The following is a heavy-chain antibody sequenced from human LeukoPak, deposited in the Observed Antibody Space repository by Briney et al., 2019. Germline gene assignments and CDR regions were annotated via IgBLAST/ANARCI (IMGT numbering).Heavy chain of an antibody. CDR1: GFTFSSYS. CDR3: AKETTLYICSGRGDAFDI. V-gene: IGHV3-48*01. J-gene: IGHJ3*02. CDR2: ISSSSSTM. D-gene: IGHD3-3*01. Sequence: GGSLRLPCAASGFTFSSYSMNWVRQAPGNGLEWVSYISSSSSTMYYADSVKGRFTISRDNSKNTLYLQMNSLRAEDTAVYYCAKETTLYICSGRGDAFDIWGQGTMVTVSS.